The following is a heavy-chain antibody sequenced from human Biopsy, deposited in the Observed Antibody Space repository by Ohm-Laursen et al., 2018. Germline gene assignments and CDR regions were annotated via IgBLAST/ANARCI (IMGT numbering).Heavy chain of an antibody. D-gene: IGHD1-1*01. CDR2: IRSGGDYM. Sequence: GSLRLSCAASGFNSRVYPMTWVRQAPGKGLEWVSSIRSGGDYMFYADSVKGRFTISRDNAKNSLYLQMNSLRAEDTAVYYCARDQRGPSLLEAKLTPNYFDYWGRGSLVTVSS. CDR3: ARDQRGPSLLEAKLTPNYFDY. CDR1: GFNSRVYP. J-gene: IGHJ4*02. V-gene: IGHV3-21*01.